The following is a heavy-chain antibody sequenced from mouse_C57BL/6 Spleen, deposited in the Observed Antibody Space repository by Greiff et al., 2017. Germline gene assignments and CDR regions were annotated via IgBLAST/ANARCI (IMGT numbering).Heavy chain of an antibody. CDR1: GYTFTSYG. CDR3: ARRTTVVASYYAMDY. J-gene: IGHJ4*01. Sequence: VKVVESGAELARPGASVKLSCKASGYTFTSYGISWVKQRTGQGLEWIGEIYPRSGNTYYNEKFKGKATLTADKSSSTAYMELRSLTSEDSAVYFGARRTTVVASYYAMDYWGQGTSVTVSS. D-gene: IGHD1-1*01. V-gene: IGHV1-81*01. CDR2: IYPRSGNT.